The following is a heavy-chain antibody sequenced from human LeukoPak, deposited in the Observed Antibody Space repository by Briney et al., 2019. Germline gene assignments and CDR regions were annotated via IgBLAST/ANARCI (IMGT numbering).Heavy chain of an antibody. CDR1: GGTFSSYA. D-gene: IGHD2-2*01. J-gene: IGHJ4*02. V-gene: IGHV1-69*13. CDR2: IIPIFGTA. Sequence: SVKVSYKASGGTFSSYAISWVRQAPGQGLEWRGGIIPIFGTANYAQKFQGRVTITADESTSTAYMELSSLRSEDTAVYYCARDRYCSSTSCYHTGSDYWGQGTLVTVSS. CDR3: ARDRYCSSTSCYHTGSDY.